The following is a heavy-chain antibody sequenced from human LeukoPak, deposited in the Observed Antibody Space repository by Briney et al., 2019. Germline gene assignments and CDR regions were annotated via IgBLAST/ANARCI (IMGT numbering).Heavy chain of an antibody. J-gene: IGHJ4*02. V-gene: IGHV1-69*01. D-gene: IGHD2-15*01. Sequence: SVKVSCKASGGTFSSYAISWVRQAPGQGLEWMGGIIPIFGTANYAQKFQGRVTITADESTSTAYMELSSLRSEDTAVYYCARGYCSGGSCYLKDYWGQGTLVTVSS. CDR3: ARGYCSGGSCYLKDY. CDR2: IIPIFGTA. CDR1: GGTFSSYA.